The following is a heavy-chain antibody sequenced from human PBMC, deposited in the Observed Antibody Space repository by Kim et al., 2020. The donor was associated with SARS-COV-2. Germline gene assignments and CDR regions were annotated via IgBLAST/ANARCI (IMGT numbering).Heavy chain of an antibody. Sequence: GGSLRLSCAASGFTFDDYGMSWVRQAPGKGLEWVSGINWNGGSTGYADSVKGRFTISRDNAKNSLYLQMNSLRAEDTALYHCARDRPYGTMIVVRGPAEFVFDIWGQGTMVTVSS. J-gene: IGHJ3*02. V-gene: IGHV3-20*01. CDR2: INWNGGST. CDR1: GFTFDDYG. D-gene: IGHD3-22*01. CDR3: ARDRPYGTMIVVRGPAEFVFDI.